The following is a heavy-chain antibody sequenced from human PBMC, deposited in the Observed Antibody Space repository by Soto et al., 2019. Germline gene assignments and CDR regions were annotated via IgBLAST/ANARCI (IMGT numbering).Heavy chain of an antibody. CDR3: ATKRVTIFGVADKTDY. V-gene: IGHV1-8*01. Sequence: ASVKVSCKASGYTFTSYDINWVQQATGQGLEWMGWMNPNSGNTGYAQKFQGRVTMTRNTSISTAYMELSSLRSEDTAVYYCATKRVTIFGVADKTDYWGQGTLVTVSS. CDR2: MNPNSGNT. D-gene: IGHD3-3*01. CDR1: GYTFTSYD. J-gene: IGHJ4*02.